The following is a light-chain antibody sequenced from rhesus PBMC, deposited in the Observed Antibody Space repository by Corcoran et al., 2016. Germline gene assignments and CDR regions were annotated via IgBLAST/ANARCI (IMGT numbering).Light chain of an antibody. CDR2: EAS. CDR3: QHYYSTPRT. CDR1: QGITNE. J-gene: IGKJ4*01. Sequence: DIQMTQSPSSRSASVGDRVTITCRASQGITNELAWYPKKPGDTPKLLIYEASSVQSGIPSRFSGGGSGTDFTLTISSLQSEGFAAYYCQHYYSTPRTFGGWTKVEIK. V-gene: IGKV1-21*01.